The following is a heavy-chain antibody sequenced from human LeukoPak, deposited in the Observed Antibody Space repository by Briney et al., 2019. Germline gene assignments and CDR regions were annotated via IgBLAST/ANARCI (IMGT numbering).Heavy chain of an antibody. D-gene: IGHD3-10*01. CDR2: IYTSGST. V-gene: IGHV4-4*07. Sequence: SETLSLTCTVSGGSISSYYWSWIRQPAGKGLEWIGRIYTSGSTNYNPSLKSRVTMSVDTSKNQFSLKLSSVTAADTAVYYCARGMVRGVTHYYYYYMDVWGKGTTVTISS. CDR1: GGSISSYY. J-gene: IGHJ6*03. CDR3: ARGMVRGVTHYYYYYMDV.